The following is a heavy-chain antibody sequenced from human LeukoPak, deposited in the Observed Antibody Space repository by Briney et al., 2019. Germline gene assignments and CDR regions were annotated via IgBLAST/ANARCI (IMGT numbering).Heavy chain of an antibody. D-gene: IGHD2-15*01. CDR1: GYTFTGYY. J-gene: IGHJ4*02. CDR2: INPNSGGT. CDR3: ASWDDRYCSGGSCPFFDY. Sequence: ASVKVSCKASGYTFTGYYMHWVRQAPGQGLEWMGWINPNSGGTNYAEKFQGRVTMTRDTSISTAYMELSRLRSDDTAVYYCASWDDRYCSGGSCPFFDYWGQGTLVTVSS. V-gene: IGHV1-2*02.